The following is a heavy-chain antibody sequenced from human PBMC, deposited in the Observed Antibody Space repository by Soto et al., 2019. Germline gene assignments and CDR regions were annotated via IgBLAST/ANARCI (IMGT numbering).Heavy chain of an antibody. CDR3: ARGGGVGVAGSAAFDM. D-gene: IGHD3-3*01. Sequence: QLHLVQSGAVVKKPGASVTVSCSASGYPVTAYYMHWVRQAPGRGLEWMGWINPATGAAKYTQTFQGRVTMTRDTSTSTVFMERSGLTSEDTAGFYCARGGGVGVAGSAAFDMWGQGTLVTVSS. J-gene: IGHJ3*02. V-gene: IGHV1-2*02. CDR1: GYPVTAYY. CDR2: INPATGAA.